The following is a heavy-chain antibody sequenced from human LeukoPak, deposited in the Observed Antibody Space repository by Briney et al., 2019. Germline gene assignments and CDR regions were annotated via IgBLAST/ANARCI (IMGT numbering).Heavy chain of an antibody. CDR1: GGSISSGGYY. J-gene: IGHJ4*02. V-gene: IGHV4-31*03. D-gene: IGHD3-10*01. CDR2: IYYSGST. CDR3: ARIRAYGSGSYNDY. Sequence: PSETLSLTCTVSGGSISSGGYYWSWIRQHPGKGLEWIGYIYYSGSTYYNPSLKSRVTISVDTSKNQFSLKLSSVTAADTAVYYCARIRAYGSGSYNDYWGQGTLVTVSS.